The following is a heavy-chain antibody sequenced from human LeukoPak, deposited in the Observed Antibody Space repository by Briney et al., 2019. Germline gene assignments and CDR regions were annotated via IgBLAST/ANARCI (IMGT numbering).Heavy chain of an antibody. CDR3: ARGSISIFGVVIPFDY. CDR2: ISSSGSTI. D-gene: IGHD3-3*01. V-gene: IGHV3-11*04. J-gene: IGHJ4*02. Sequence: GGSLRLSCAASGFTFSDYYMSWIRQAPGKGLEWVSYISSSGSTIYYADSVKGRFTISRDNAKNSLYLQMNSLRAEDTAVYYCARGSISIFGVVIPFDYWGQGTLVTVSS. CDR1: GFTFSDYY.